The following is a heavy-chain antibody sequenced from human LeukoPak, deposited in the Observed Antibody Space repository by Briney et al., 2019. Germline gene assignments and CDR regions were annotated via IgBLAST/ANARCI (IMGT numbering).Heavy chain of an antibody. D-gene: IGHD3-10*01. V-gene: IGHV3-30*04. CDR3: ARVGITMVRGVIEYFDY. Sequence: GGSLRLSCAASGFTFSSYVMHWVRQAPGKGLEWVAIISYDGSNEYYADSVKGRFTISRDNSKNTLYLQMNSLRAADTAVYYCARVGITMVRGVIEYFDYWGQGTLVTVSS. J-gene: IGHJ4*02. CDR2: ISYDGSNE. CDR1: GFTFSSYV.